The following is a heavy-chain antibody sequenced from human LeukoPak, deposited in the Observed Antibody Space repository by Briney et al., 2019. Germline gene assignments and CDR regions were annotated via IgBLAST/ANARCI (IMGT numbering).Heavy chain of an antibody. CDR1: GVSFSDYY. D-gene: IGHD2/OR15-2a*01. J-gene: IGHJ4*02. CDR2: INHSGST. V-gene: IGHV4-34*01. Sequence: PSETLSLTGAVYGVSFSDYYWSWIRQPPGKGLEWIGEINHSGSTNYNPSLKSRVTILVDTSKNQFSLKLSSVTAADTAVYYCARGLTSMPPGGYWGQGTLVTVSS. CDR3: ARGLTSMPPGGY.